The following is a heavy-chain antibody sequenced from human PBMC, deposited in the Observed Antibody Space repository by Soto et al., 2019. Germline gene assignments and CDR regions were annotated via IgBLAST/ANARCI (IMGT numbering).Heavy chain of an antibody. Sequence: GVSVEDSWEASGYTFTGYYMHWVRQAPGQGLEWMGWINPNSGGTNYAQKFQGRVTMTRDTSISTAYMELSRLRSDDTAVYYCARVQIYYYYGMDVWGQGTTVTVSS. CDR1: GYTFTGYY. J-gene: IGHJ6*02. V-gene: IGHV1-2*02. CDR2: INPNSGGT. CDR3: ARVQIYYYYGMDV.